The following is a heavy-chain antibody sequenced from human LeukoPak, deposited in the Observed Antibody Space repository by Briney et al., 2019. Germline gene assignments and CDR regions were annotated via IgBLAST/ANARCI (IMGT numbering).Heavy chain of an antibody. CDR3: ARLGSTTVTPIDY. Sequence: PSETLSLTCTVYGGSISSSSYYWGWTRQPPGKGLEWIGTIYYGGSTYYNPSLKSRVTIFVDMSKNHFSLKLSSVTAADTAVYYCARLGSTTVTPIDYWGQGTLVTVSS. CDR1: GGSISSSSYY. V-gene: IGHV4-39*02. J-gene: IGHJ4*02. CDR2: IYYGGST. D-gene: IGHD4-17*01.